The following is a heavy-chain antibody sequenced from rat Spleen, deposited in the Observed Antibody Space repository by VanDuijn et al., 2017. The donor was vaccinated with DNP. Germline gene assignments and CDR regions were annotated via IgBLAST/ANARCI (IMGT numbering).Heavy chain of an antibody. D-gene: IGHD1-1*01. J-gene: IGHJ2*01. CDR2: ISYSGTT. CDR1: GYSITSNY. Sequence: EVQLQESGPGLVKPSQSLSLTCSVTGYSITSNYWDWIRKFPGNKMEWMGYISYSGTTRYNPSLKSRISITRDTSRNHFFLQLNSVTTEDTATYYCARWVRYFDSWGQGVMVTVSS. CDR3: ARWVRYFDS. V-gene: IGHV3-1*01.